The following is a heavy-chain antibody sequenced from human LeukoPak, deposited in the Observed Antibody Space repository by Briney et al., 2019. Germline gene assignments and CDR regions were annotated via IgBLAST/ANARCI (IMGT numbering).Heavy chain of an antibody. CDR2: IYSGGST. J-gene: IGHJ6*02. Sequence: GGSLRLSCAASGFTVSSNYMSWVRQAPGKGLEWVSVIYSGGSTYYADSVKGRFTISRDNSKNTLYLQMNSLRAEDTALYYCARALWSGHIYYGMDVWGQGTTVTVSS. D-gene: IGHD3-10*01. CDR3: ARALWSGHIYYGMDV. CDR1: GFTVSSNY. V-gene: IGHV3-53*01.